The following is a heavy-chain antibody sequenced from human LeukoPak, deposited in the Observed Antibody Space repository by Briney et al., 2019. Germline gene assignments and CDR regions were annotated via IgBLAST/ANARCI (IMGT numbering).Heavy chain of an antibody. V-gene: IGHV3-7*01. CDR3: ASIDFWSGRPNY. CDR2: IKQDGSEK. CDR1: GFTFRSYW. J-gene: IGHJ4*02. D-gene: IGHD3-3*01. Sequence: GGSLRLSCAASGFTFRSYWMRWVRQFPGNGVEWVANIKQDGSEKYYVDSLKGRFTVSRDNAKNSLYLQMNSLRAEDTAVYYCASIDFWSGRPNYWGQGTLVTVAS.